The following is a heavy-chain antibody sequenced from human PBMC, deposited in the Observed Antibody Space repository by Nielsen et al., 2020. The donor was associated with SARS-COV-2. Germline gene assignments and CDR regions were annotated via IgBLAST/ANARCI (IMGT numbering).Heavy chain of an antibody. CDR3: ARDPYYDYVWGSYRYTDYYYGMDV. CDR1: GFTFSSYW. V-gene: IGHV3-74*01. J-gene: IGHJ6*02. Sequence: GGSLRLSCAAPGFTFSSYWMHWVRQAPGKGLVWVSRINSDGSSTSYADSVKGRFTISRDNAKNTLYLQMNSLRAEDTAVYYCARDPYYDYVWGSYRYTDYYYGMDVWGQGTTVTVSS. CDR2: INSDGSST. D-gene: IGHD3-16*02.